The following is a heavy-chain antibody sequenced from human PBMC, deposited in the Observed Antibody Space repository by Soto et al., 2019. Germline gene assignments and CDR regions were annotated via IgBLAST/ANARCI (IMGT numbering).Heavy chain of an antibody. D-gene: IGHD6-19*01. V-gene: IGHV3-48*02. Sequence: GGSLRLSCAASGFTFSSYSMNWVRQAPGKGLEWVSYISSSSSTIYYADSVKGRFTISRDNAKNSLYLQMNSLRDEDTAVYYCAREGVQWLVLRDYYYYGMDVWGQGTTVTVSS. CDR1: GFTFSSYS. CDR2: ISSSSSTI. J-gene: IGHJ6*02. CDR3: AREGVQWLVLRDYYYYGMDV.